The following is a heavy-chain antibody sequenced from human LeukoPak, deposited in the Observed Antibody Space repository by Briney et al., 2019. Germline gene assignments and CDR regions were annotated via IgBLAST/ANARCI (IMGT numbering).Heavy chain of an antibody. Sequence: EASVKVSCKASGYTFTSYYMHWVRQAPGQGLEWMGIINPSGGSTSYAQKFQGRVTMTRDTSTSTVYMELSSLRSEDTAVYYCARAAGAYQEENWFDPWGQGTLVTVSS. J-gene: IGHJ5*02. D-gene: IGHD1-26*01. CDR1: GYTFTSYY. V-gene: IGHV1-46*01. CDR2: INPSGGST. CDR3: ARAAGAYQEENWFDP.